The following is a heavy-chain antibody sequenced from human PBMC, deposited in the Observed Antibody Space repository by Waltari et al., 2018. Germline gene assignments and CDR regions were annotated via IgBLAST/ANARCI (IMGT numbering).Heavy chain of an antibody. CDR1: GGSFSGYY. D-gene: IGHD2-8*02. J-gene: IGHJ6*02. Sequence: QVQLQHWGAGQLQPSETLSLTCAVFGGSFSGYYWGWFRQPPGTGLEGIAEINNNGKRNYSPSLRSLVTMLIGTSRSQFSLKVNSVTAADTAVYYCVRLEDCSGPGGKCYAGDSFALDGWGQGTTVTVSS. CDR2: INNNGKR. CDR3: VRLEDCSGPGGKCYAGDSFALDG. V-gene: IGHV4-34*02.